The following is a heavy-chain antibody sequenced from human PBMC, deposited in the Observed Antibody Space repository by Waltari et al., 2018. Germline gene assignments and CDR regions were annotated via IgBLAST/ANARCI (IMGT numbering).Heavy chain of an antibody. Sequence: QVQLQESGPGLVKPSETLSLTCTVSGGSISSYYWSWIRQPQGKGLEWIGYIYYSGSTNYNPSLKSRVTISVDTSKNQFSLKLSSVTAADTAVYYCARGWPYSSSSGGGVDYWGQGTLVTVSS. CDR2: IYYSGST. D-gene: IGHD6-6*01. CDR3: ARGWPYSSSSGGGVDY. CDR1: GGSISSYY. J-gene: IGHJ4*02. V-gene: IGHV4-59*01.